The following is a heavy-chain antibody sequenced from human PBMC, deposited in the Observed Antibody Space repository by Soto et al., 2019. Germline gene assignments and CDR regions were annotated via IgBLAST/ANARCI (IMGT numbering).Heavy chain of an antibody. CDR3: AIWVELSLNYFHS. CDR1: GGSMSKGDYY. V-gene: IGHV4-31*03. Sequence: SETRCLTCTGSGGSMSKGDYYGSWVRQNPVKGLECIGHIYHSGRTYYNPSLKSRVTISVDTSKNQFSLNLSSVTAADTAVYYCAIWVELSLNYFHSWGHGTPVTV. J-gene: IGHJ4*01. D-gene: IGHD1-7*01. CDR2: IYHSGRT.